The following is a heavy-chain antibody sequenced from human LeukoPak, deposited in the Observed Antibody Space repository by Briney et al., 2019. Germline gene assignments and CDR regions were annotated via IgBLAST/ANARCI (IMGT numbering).Heavy chain of an antibody. D-gene: IGHD3-3*01. CDR2: IKSKTDGGTT. Sequence: GGSLRLSCAASGFTFSIAWMSWVRQAPGKGLEWVGRIKSKTDGGTTDYAAPVKGRFTISRDDSKNTLYLQMNSLKTEDTAVYYGIGWPRSGCDIWGQGTMVTVSS. J-gene: IGHJ3*02. CDR1: GFTFSIAW. CDR3: IGWPRSGCDI. V-gene: IGHV3-15*01.